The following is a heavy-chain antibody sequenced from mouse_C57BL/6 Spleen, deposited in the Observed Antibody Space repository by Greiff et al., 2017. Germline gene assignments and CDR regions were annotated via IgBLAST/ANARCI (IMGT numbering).Heavy chain of an antibody. CDR2: IYPGSGNT. J-gene: IGHJ4*01. V-gene: IGHV1-66*01. CDR1: GYSFTSYY. D-gene: IGHD1-1*01. CDR3: AREDGYAMDY. Sequence: VQLQQSGPELVKPGASVKISCKASGYSFTSYYIHWVKQRPGQGLEWIGWIYPGSGNTKYNEKFKGKATLTADTSSSTAYMQLSSLTSEDSAVYCCAREDGYAMDYWGQGTSVTVSS.